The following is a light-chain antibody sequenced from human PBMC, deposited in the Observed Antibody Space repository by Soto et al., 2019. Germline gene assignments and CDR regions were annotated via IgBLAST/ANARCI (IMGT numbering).Light chain of an antibody. CDR2: DVS. Sequence: QSALTQPRSVSGSPGQSVTISCTGTSSDVGGYNYVSWYQQHPGKAPKLMIYDVSKQPSGVPDRFSGSKSGNTASLTLSGLQPEDEADYYCCSYAGSYYVFGTGTKLTVL. V-gene: IGLV2-11*01. J-gene: IGLJ1*01. CDR1: SSDVGGYNY. CDR3: CSYAGSYYV.